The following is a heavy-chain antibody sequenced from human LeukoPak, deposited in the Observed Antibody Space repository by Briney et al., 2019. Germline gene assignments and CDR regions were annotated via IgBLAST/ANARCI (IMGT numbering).Heavy chain of an antibody. Sequence: ASVKVSCKASGYSFVFFGVSWVRQAPGQGLEWMGIINPSGGSTSYAQKFQGRVTMTRDTSTSTVYMELSSLRSEDTAVYYCARLSIAAAGEHWGQGTLVTVSS. CDR1: GYSFVFFG. D-gene: IGHD6-13*01. CDR3: ARLSIAAAGEH. V-gene: IGHV1-46*01. CDR2: INPSGGST. J-gene: IGHJ1*01.